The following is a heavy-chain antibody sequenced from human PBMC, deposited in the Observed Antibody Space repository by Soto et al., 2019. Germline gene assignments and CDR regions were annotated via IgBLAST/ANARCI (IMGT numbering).Heavy chain of an antibody. J-gene: IGHJ4*02. CDR3: ARVGQGQYYFDY. CDR1: GFTFSSYW. CDR2: ISADGSRT. V-gene: IGHV3-74*01. Sequence: EVQLVESGGGLVQPGGSLRLSCAGSGFTFSSYWMHWVRQTPGEGLVWVSRISADGSRTSYADSVKGRFTISRDNAENTLYLQMNSLRAEDTAVYYCARVGQGQYYFDYWGQGTLVTVSS.